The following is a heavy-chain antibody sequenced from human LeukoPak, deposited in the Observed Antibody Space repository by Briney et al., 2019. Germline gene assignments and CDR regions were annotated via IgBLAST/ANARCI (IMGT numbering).Heavy chain of an antibody. CDR1: GITFSSYG. CDR2: ISGSGGST. D-gene: IGHD3-9*01. V-gene: IGHV3-23*01. CDR3: AKVLRYFDWLPGDYYYYMDV. Sequence: GGSLRLSCAASGITFSSYGMSWVRQAPGKGLEWVSAISGSGGSTYYADSVKGRFTISRDNSKNTLYLQMNSLRAEDTAVYYCAKVLRYFDWLPGDYYYYMDVWGKGTTVTIYS. J-gene: IGHJ6*03.